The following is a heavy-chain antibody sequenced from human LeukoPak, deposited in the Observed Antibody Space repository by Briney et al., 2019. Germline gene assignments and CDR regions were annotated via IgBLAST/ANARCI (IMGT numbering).Heavy chain of an antibody. Sequence: PSETLSLTCTVSGGSISSSSYYWGWIRQPPGKGLEWIGSIYYSGSTYYNPSLKSRVTISVDKSKNQFSLKLGSVTAADTAVYYCASELVVAATSSHDAFDIWGQGTMVTVSS. CDR1: GGSISSSSYY. D-gene: IGHD2-15*01. J-gene: IGHJ3*02. V-gene: IGHV4-39*07. CDR2: IYYSGST. CDR3: ASELVVAATSSHDAFDI.